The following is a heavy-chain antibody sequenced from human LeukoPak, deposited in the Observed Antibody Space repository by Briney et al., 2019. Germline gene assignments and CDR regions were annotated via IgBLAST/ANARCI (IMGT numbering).Heavy chain of an antibody. D-gene: IGHD3-3*01. CDR2: IIPILGIA. J-gene: IGHJ4*02. V-gene: IGHV1-69*04. CDR1: GGTFSSYA. CDR3: AGAPNFWSGYYSY. Sequence: SVKVSCKASGGTFSSYAISWVRQAPGQGLEWMGRIIPILGIANYAQKFQGRVTITADKSTSTAYMELSSLRSEDTAVYYCAGAPNFWSGYYSYWGQGTLVTVSS.